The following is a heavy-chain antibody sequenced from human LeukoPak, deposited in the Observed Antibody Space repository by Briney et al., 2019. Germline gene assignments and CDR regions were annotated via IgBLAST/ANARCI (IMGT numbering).Heavy chain of an antibody. CDR2: IYHSGST. Sequence: SETLSLTCAVSGGSISSSNWWSWVRQPPGKGLEWIGEIYHSGSTNYNPSLKSRVTISVDKSKNQFSLKLGSVTAADTAVYYCARDKAAAGNYGMDVWGQGTTVTVSS. CDR3: ARDKAAAGNYGMDV. D-gene: IGHD6-13*01. J-gene: IGHJ6*02. V-gene: IGHV4-4*02. CDR1: GGSISSSNW.